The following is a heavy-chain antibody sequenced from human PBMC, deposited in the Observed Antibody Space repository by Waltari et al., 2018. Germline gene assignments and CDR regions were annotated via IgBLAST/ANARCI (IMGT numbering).Heavy chain of an antibody. Sequence: EVQLVESGGGLVQPGGSLRLSCAASGFTFSNYAMNWVRQAPGKGLEWVSAISGSDDSYYADSVRGRFTSSRDNSKNTLFLQMNSLRAEDTAVYYCASRYGWPSNDYWGQGTLVTVSS. CDR2: ISGSDDS. CDR1: GFTFSNYA. J-gene: IGHJ4*02. CDR3: ASRYGWPSNDY. D-gene: IGHD5-18*01. V-gene: IGHV3-23*04.